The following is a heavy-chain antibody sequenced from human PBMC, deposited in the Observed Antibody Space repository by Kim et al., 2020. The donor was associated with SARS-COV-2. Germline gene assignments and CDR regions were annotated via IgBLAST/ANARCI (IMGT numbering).Heavy chain of an antibody. V-gene: IGHV4-34*01. J-gene: IGHJ6*02. CDR2: INHSGST. CDR1: GGSFSGYY. Sequence: SETLSLTCAVYGGSFSGYYWSWIRQPPGKGLEWIGEINHSGSTNYNPSLKSRVTISVDTSKNQFSLKLSSVTAADTAVYYCARGEVTRGPGYYGMDVWGQGTTVTVSS. D-gene: IGHD2-21*02. CDR3: ARGEVTRGPGYYGMDV.